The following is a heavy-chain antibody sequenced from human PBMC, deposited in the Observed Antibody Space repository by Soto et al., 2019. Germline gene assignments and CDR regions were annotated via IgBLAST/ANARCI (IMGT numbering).Heavy chain of an antibody. CDR2: ISYDGSEE. CDR3: MKGTFAGVGVSPFDY. CDR1: GFTFSSYG. J-gene: IGHJ4*02. D-gene: IGHD3-16*01. V-gene: IGHV3-30*18. Sequence: QVQLVESGGGVVQPGRSLRLSCAASGFTFSSYGMHWVRQAPGKGLEWVAVISYDGSEEYYADSVKGRFSISRDKSKSTLYLQMSRLRAEDTAVYYCMKGTFAGVGVSPFDYWGQGTLVTVSS.